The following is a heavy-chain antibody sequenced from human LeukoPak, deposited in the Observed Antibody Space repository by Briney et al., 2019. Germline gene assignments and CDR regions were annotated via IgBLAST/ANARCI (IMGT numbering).Heavy chain of an antibody. CDR3: ATDHKPLSVGWELLSFGNWYFDL. CDR2: INPNSGGT. D-gene: IGHD1-26*01. CDR1: GYTFTGYY. Sequence: ASVKVSCKASGYTFTGYYMHWVRQAPGQGLEWMGWINPNSGGTNYAQKFQGRVTMTRDTSISTAYMELSRLRSDDTAVYYCATDHKPLSVGWELLSFGNWYFDLWGRGTLVTVSS. J-gene: IGHJ2*01. V-gene: IGHV1-2*02.